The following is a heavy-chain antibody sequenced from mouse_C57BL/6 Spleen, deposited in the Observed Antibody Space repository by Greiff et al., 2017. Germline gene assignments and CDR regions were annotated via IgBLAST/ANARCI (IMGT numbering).Heavy chain of an antibody. J-gene: IGHJ4*01. CDR2: INPSTGGT. CDR3: ANVITTVLDY. CDR1: GYSFTGYY. V-gene: IGHV1-42*01. D-gene: IGHD1-1*01. Sequence: EVQLQQSGPELVKPGASVKISCKASGYSFTGYYMNWVKQSPEKSLEWIGEINPSTGGTTYNQKFKAKATLTVDKSSSTAYMQLKSLTSEDSAVYYCANVITTVLDYWGQGTSVTVSS.